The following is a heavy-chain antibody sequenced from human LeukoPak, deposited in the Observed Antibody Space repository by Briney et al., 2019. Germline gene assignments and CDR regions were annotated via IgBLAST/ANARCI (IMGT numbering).Heavy chain of an antibody. V-gene: IGHV3-7*01. CDR1: GFTFSSYW. Sequence: PGGSLRLSCAASGFTFSSYWMSWVRQAPGKGLEWVANIKQDGSEKYYVDSVKGRFTISRDNAKNSLYLQMNSLRAEDTAVYYCARDHYGSSGYYRVYYSYWGQGTLVTVSS. J-gene: IGHJ4*02. CDR3: ARDHYGSSGYYRVYYSY. CDR2: IKQDGSEK. D-gene: IGHD3-22*01.